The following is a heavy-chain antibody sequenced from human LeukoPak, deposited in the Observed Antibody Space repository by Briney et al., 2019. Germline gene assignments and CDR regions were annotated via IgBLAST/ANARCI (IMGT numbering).Heavy chain of an antibody. V-gene: IGHV4-4*07. Sequence: SETLSLTCTVPGGSISSYYWSWIRQPAGKGLEWIGRIYTSGSTNYNPSLKSRVTMSVDTSKNQFSLKLSSVTAADTAVYYCASSQRNPYGSGSYYVDYWGQGTLVTVSS. CDR1: GGSISSYY. CDR2: IYTSGST. J-gene: IGHJ4*02. D-gene: IGHD3-10*01. CDR3: ASSQRNPYGSGSYYVDY.